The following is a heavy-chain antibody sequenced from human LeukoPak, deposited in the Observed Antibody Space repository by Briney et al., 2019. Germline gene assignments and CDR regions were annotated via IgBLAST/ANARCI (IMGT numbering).Heavy chain of an antibody. CDR1: GGSISSGGYY. V-gene: IGHV4-31*03. Sequence: SQTLSLTCTVSGGSISSGGYYWSWIRQHPGKGLEWIGYIYYSGSTYYNPSLKSRVTISVDTTKNQFSLKLSSVTAADTAVYYCARLKRNGLPEIWGQGTLVTVSS. CDR3: ARLKRNGLPEI. CDR2: IYYSGST. J-gene: IGHJ4*02. D-gene: IGHD2-2*01.